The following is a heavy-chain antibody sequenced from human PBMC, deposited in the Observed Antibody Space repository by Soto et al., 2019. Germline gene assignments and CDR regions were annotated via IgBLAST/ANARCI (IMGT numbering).Heavy chain of an antibody. D-gene: IGHD3-10*01. Sequence: SETLSLTCTVSGGSISSSSYYWGWIRQPPGKGLEWIGSIYYSGSTYYNPSLKSRVTISVDTSKNQFSLKLSSVTAADTAVYYCARPPWFGEGAFDIWGQGTMVTVSS. CDR1: GGSISSSSYY. J-gene: IGHJ3*02. CDR2: IYYSGST. V-gene: IGHV4-39*01. CDR3: ARPPWFGEGAFDI.